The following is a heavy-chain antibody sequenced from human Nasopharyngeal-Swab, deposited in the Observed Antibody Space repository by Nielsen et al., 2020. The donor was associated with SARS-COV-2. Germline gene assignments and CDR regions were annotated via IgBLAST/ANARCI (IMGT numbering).Heavy chain of an antibody. CDR2: ISGSGDST. Sequence: GESLKISCAASGFTFSSYALSWVRQAPGEGLGWVSAISGSGDSTYYTDSVRGRFTISRDNSKNTLTLQMNSLRVEDTAIYYCAKDRDSGDDSEEYYHYYGMDVWGQGTTVTVSS. V-gene: IGHV3-23*01. D-gene: IGHD5-12*01. J-gene: IGHJ6*02. CDR3: AKDRDSGDDSEEYYHYYGMDV. CDR1: GFTFSSYA.